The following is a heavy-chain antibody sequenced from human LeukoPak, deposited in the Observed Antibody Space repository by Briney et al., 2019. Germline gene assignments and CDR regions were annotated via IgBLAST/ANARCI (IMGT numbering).Heavy chain of an antibody. Sequence: GGSLRLSCAVSRFSLSDHYMDWVRQAPGKGLEWVGRSRNKDHRYSTEYAASVNGRFSISRDNSKNSLYLQMNGLKTEDTAVYYCVRGHSGFDFWGQGTLDTVSS. CDR1: RFSLSDHY. V-gene: IGHV3-72*01. CDR2: SRNKDHRYST. D-gene: IGHD4-23*01. CDR3: VRGHSGFDF. J-gene: IGHJ4*02.